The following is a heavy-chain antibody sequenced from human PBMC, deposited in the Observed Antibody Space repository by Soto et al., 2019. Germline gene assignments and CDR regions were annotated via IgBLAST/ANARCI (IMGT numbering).Heavy chain of an antibody. CDR2: ISAYNGIA. CDR3: ASALLVNCSGGSCYSRRLNWFDP. J-gene: IGHJ5*02. D-gene: IGHD2-15*01. CDR1: GYTFTSYG. V-gene: IGHV1-18*01. Sequence: ASVKVSCKASGYTFTSYGISWVRQAPGQGLEWMGWISAYNGIANYAQKFQGRVTMTADTSTSTAYMELSSLRSEDTAVYYCASALLVNCSGGSCYSRRLNWFDPWGQGTLVTVSS.